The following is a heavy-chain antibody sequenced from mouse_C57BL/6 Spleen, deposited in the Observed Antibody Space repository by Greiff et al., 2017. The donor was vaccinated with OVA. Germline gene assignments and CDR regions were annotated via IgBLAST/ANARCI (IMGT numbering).Heavy chain of an antibody. D-gene: IGHD2-4*01. Sequence: QVQLQQSGAELVRPGTSVKVSCKASGYAFTNYLIEWVKQRPGQGLEWIGVINPGSGGTNYNEKFKGKATLTADKSSSTAYMQLSSLTSEDSAVYFCARSPYDYDERFLYYWGQGTTLTVSS. V-gene: IGHV1-54*01. CDR1: GYAFTNYL. CDR3: ARSPYDYDERFLYY. J-gene: IGHJ2*01. CDR2: INPGSGGT.